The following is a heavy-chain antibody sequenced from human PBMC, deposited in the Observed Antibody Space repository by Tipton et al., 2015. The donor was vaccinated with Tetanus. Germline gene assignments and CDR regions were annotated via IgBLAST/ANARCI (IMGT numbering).Heavy chain of an antibody. Sequence: SLRLSCAASGFIFSSYGIHWVRQAPGKGLEWVAVSWYDGTDKYYADSVKGRFTISRDNSKNTLYLQMNSLRAEDTAVYYCAGGADCSGGSCFSGGFDNWGQGTQVTVSS. V-gene: IGHV3-33*01. CDR1: GFIFSSYG. CDR2: SWYDGTDK. J-gene: IGHJ4*02. D-gene: IGHD2-15*01. CDR3: AGGADCSGGSCFSGGFDN.